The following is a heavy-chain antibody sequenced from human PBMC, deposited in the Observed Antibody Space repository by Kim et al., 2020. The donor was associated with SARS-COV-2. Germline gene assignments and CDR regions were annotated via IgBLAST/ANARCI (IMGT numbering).Heavy chain of an antibody. CDR1: GYTFTNYA. D-gene: IGHD3-16*02. V-gene: IGHV7-4-1*02. J-gene: IGHJ4*02. CDR2: INTDTGNP. Sequence: ASVKVSCKASGYTFTNYAISWVRQAPGQGLEWMGWINTDTGNPTYAQAFTGRFVFSVDTSVSTTYLQISSLKADDTALYYCARVIWGNYRYTDSWGQGTL. CDR3: ARVIWGNYRYTDS.